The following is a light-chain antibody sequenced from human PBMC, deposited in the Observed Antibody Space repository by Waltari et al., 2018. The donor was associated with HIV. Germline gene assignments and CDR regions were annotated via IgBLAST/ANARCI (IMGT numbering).Light chain of an antibody. CDR3: QQYAASPYT. Sequence: MLTQSPATLSLSPGATAIVSCRASENMTSQYLAWYQQKSGQAPRLLLFGASTRNPGVPERFGGAGSGEDFTLTVSRLEPEDFALYFCQQYAASPYTFGQGT. CDR1: ENMTSQY. J-gene: IGKJ2*01. V-gene: IGKV3-20*01. CDR2: GAS.